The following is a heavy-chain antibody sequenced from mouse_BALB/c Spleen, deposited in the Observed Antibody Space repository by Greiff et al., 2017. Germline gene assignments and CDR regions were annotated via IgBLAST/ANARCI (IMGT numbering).Heavy chain of an antibody. V-gene: IGHV1-69*02. CDR3: TRSDYYCGSSPYAMDY. CDR2: IYPSDSYT. J-gene: IGHJ4*01. Sequence: QVQLQQPGAELVRPGASVKLSCKASGYTFTSYWINWVKQRPGQGLEWIGNIYPSDSYTNYNQKFKDKATLTVDKSSSTAYMQLSSPTSEDSAVYYCTRSDYYCGSSPYAMDYWGQGTSVTVSS. CDR1: GYTFTSYW. D-gene: IGHD1-1*01.